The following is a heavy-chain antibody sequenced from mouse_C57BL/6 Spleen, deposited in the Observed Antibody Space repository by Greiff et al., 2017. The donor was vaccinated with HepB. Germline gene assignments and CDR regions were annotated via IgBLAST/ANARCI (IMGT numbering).Heavy chain of an antibody. CDR3: TAYDYGRGY. V-gene: IGHV14-4*01. CDR2: IDPENGDT. J-gene: IGHJ2*01. D-gene: IGHD2-4*01. Sequence: EVQLQESGAELVRPGASVKLSCTASGFNIKDDYMHWVKQRPEQGLEWIGWIDPENGDTEYASKFQGKATITADTSSNTAYLQLSSLTSEDTAVYYCTAYDYGRGYWGQGTTLTVSS. CDR1: GFNIKDDY.